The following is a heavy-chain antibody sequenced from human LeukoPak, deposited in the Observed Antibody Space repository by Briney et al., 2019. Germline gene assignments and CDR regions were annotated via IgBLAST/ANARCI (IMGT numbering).Heavy chain of an antibody. J-gene: IGHJ4*02. CDR1: GFTFSSYW. Sequence: GGSLRLSCAASGFTFSSYWMSWVRQAPGKGLEWVANIKQDGSEEYYVDSVKGRFTISRDNAKNSLYLQMNSLRAEDTAVYYCARLSRIAAAGNFDYWGQGTLVTVSS. CDR3: ARLSRIAAAGNFDY. V-gene: IGHV3-7*01. D-gene: IGHD6-13*01. CDR2: IKQDGSEE.